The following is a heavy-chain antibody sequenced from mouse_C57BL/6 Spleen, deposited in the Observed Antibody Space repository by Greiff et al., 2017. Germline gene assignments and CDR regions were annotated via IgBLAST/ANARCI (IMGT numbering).Heavy chain of an antibody. CDR2: INPSSGYT. CDR3: ARSAYYCNYDAMDY. D-gene: IGHD2-10*01. V-gene: IGHV1-4*01. J-gene: IGHJ4*01. CDR1: GYTFTSYT. Sequence: QVQLQQSGAELARPGASVKMSCKASGYTFTSYTMHWVKQRPGQGLEWIGYINPSSGYTKYNQKFKDKATLTADKSSSTAYMQLSSLTSEDSAVYYCARSAYYCNYDAMDYWGQGTSVTVSS.